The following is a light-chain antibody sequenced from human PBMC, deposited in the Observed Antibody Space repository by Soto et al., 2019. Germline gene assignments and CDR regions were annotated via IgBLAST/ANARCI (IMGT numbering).Light chain of an antibody. J-gene: IGKJ2*01. CDR2: GAS. V-gene: IGKV3-15*01. Sequence: EIVLTQSPATLSVSPGERVTLSCRASQSVNSNLAWYQQTPGQAPRLLIYGASTRASGIPARFSGSGSGTEFTLTISSLQSEDFALYYCQHYNNWPPYTFGQGTKLEIK. CDR3: QHYNNWPPYT. CDR1: QSVNSN.